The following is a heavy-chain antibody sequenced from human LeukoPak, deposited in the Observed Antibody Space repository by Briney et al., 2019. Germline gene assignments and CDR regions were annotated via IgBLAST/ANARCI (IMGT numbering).Heavy chain of an antibody. CDR2: IKEDGSEK. CDR1: GFIFSSFW. D-gene: IGHD4-23*01. J-gene: IGHJ4*02. V-gene: IGHV3-7*03. CDR3: ARTSLYGGSFDY. Sequence: GGSLRLSCAASGFIFSSFWMSWVRQAPGKGLEWVANIKEDGSEKYYVDPVRGRFTISRDNAKNSLYLQMNSLRSDDTAVYYCARTSLYGGSFDYWGQGTLVTVSS.